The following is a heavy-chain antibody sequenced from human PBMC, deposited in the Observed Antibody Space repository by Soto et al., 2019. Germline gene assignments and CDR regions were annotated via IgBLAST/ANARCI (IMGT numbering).Heavy chain of an antibody. D-gene: IGHD1-26*01. Sequence: QVQLVQSGAEVRKPGASVKVSCKASGYTFTSYGLTWVRQAPGQGLEWMGWISAHNGNTNYAQKLQGRVTMTTGTSTSTAYIELRSLRSDDTAVYYCASSREGGSGRYFDYWGQGTLVTVSS. CDR3: ASSREGGSGRYFDY. CDR1: GYTFTSYG. V-gene: IGHV1-18*01. CDR2: ISAHNGNT. J-gene: IGHJ4*02.